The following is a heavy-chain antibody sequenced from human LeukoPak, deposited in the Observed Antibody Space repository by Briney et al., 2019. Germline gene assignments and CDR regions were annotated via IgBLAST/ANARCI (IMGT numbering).Heavy chain of an antibody. CDR3: ASGERGYSYGPLDY. J-gene: IGHJ4*02. CDR1: GGSISSSPYY. V-gene: IGHV4-61*01. D-gene: IGHD5-18*01. CDR2: IFYAGST. Sequence: PSETLSLTCTVSGGSISSSPYYWSWIRQPPGKGLEWIGYIFYAGSTTYNPSLKSRVTISIDTSKNQFSLKLNSVTAADTAVYYCASGERGYSYGPLDYWGQGTLVTVSS.